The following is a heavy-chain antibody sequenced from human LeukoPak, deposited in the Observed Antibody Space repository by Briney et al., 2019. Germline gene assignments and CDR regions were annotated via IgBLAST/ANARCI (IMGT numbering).Heavy chain of an antibody. Sequence: PSETLSLTCTVSGGSISSYYWSWIRQPPGKGLEWIGYIYYSGSTNYNPSLKSRVTISVDTSKNQFSLKLSSVTAADTAVYYCARDPDPYSSGWSGFDPWGQGTLVTVSS. CDR2: IYYSGST. CDR1: GGSISSYY. D-gene: IGHD6-19*01. CDR3: ARDPDPYSSGWSGFDP. V-gene: IGHV4-59*01. J-gene: IGHJ5*02.